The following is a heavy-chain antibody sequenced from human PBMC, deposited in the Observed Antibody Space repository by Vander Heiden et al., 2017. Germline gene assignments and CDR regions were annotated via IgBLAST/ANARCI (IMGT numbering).Heavy chain of an antibody. D-gene: IGHD3-22*01. J-gene: IGHJ4*02. V-gene: IGHV3-30*18. Sequence: QVQLVESGGGAVQPGRSLTLSCVDSGFIFSTYGMHWVRQAPGKGLEWVAGISYDGSDKYYADSVKGRFTISRDNSKNTLYLQMSSLRAEDTAVYYCAKDNYYDSDYSPFESWGQGTLVTVSS. CDR3: AKDNYYDSDYSPFES. CDR1: GFIFSTYG. CDR2: ISYDGSDK.